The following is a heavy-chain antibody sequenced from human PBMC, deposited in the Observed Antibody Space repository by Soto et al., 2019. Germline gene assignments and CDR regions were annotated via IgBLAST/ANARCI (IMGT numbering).Heavy chain of an antibody. D-gene: IGHD3-3*01. V-gene: IGHV3-23*01. CDR2: ISGSGGST. CDR3: AKGIDFWSGSKSYYYYGMDV. Sequence: GXLRFSCPSSGFTFSSDAMSWLRQAPGKGLEWVSAISGSGGSTYYAASLKGRFTIARDNSKNALYLQMNSLRAEDTAVYYCAKGIDFWSGSKSYYYYGMDVWGQGTTVTVSS. J-gene: IGHJ6*02. CDR1: GFTFSSDA.